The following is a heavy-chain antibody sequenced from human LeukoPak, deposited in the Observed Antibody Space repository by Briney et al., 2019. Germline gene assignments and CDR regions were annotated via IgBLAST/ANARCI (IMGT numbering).Heavy chain of an antibody. D-gene: IGHD6-6*01. Sequence: SETLSLTCAVYGGSFSGYYWSWIRQPPGNGLEWIGEINHSGSTNYNPSLKSRVTISVDTSKNQFSLKLSSVTAADTAVYYCARVEYSSSSVAFDIWGQGTMVTVSS. CDR3: ARVEYSSSSVAFDI. CDR1: GGSFSGYY. V-gene: IGHV4-34*01. CDR2: INHSGST. J-gene: IGHJ3*02.